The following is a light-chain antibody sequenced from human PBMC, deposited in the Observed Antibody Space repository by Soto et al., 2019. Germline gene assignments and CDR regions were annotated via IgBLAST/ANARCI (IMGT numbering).Light chain of an antibody. CDR1: DSDVGGYNY. J-gene: IGLJ1*01. CDR2: EVS. V-gene: IGLV2-14*01. CDR3: SSYSGSTSSYV. Sequence: QSVLTQPASVSGTPGQSITISCTGTDSDVGGYNYVSWYQQYPVKAPKLVIYEVSNRPSGVSDRFSGSKSGNTASLTISGLQTEDEADYYCSSYSGSTSSYVFGSGTNLTVL.